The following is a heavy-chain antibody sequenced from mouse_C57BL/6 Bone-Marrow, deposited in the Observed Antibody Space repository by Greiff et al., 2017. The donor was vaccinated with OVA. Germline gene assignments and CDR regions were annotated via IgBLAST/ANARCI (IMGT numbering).Heavy chain of an antibody. CDR2: INPYNGVT. V-gene: IGHV1-19*01. CDR1: GYTFTDYY. J-gene: IGHJ3*01. D-gene: IGHD2-4*01. CDR3: ARHYEYVAAY. Sequence: EVQLQQSGPVLVKPGASVKMSCKASGYTFTDYYMNWVKQSHGKSLEWIGVINPYNGVTSYNQKFKGKATLTVDKSSSTAYMELNSLTSEDTAVYYSARHYEYVAAYGGQGTLVTVSA.